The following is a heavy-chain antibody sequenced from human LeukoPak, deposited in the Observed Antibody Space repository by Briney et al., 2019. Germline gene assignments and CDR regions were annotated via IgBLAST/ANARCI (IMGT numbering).Heavy chain of an antibody. J-gene: IGHJ5*02. Sequence: GESLKISCKGSGYSFTSYWIGWVRQMPGKGLEWMGIIYPGDSDTRYSPSFPGQVTISADKSISTAYLQWSSLKASDTAMYYCAGYSGSYSIGGWFDPWGQGTLVTVSS. CDR3: AGYSGSYSIGGWFDP. CDR1: GYSFTSYW. CDR2: IYPGDSDT. V-gene: IGHV5-51*01. D-gene: IGHD1-26*01.